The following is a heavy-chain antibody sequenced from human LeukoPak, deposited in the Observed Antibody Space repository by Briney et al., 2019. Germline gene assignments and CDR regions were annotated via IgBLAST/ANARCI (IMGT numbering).Heavy chain of an antibody. J-gene: IGHJ4*02. V-gene: IGHV1-69*04. D-gene: IGHD6-6*01. CDR3: ARRSEDRSSSRAFDY. Sequence: ASVKVSCKASGGTFSSYAISWVRQAPGQGLEWMGRIIPILGIANYAQKFQGRVTITADKSTSTAYMELSSLRSEDTAVYYCARRSEDRSSSRAFDYWGQGTLVTVSS. CDR1: GGTFSSYA. CDR2: IIPILGIA.